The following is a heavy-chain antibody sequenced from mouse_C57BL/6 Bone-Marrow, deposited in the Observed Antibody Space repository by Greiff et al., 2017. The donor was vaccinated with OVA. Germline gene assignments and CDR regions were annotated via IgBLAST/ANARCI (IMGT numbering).Heavy chain of an antibody. CDR2: IYPGSGNT. CDR3: ARPPYYYGSSLYAMDY. J-gene: IGHJ4*01. CDR1: GYTFTDYY. Sequence: VQLQESGAELVRPGASVKLSCKASGYTFTDYYINWVKQRPGQGLEWIARIYPGSGNTYYNEKFKGKATLTAEKSSSTAYMQLSSLTSEDSAVYFCARPPYYYGSSLYAMDYWGQGTSVTVSS. D-gene: IGHD1-1*01. V-gene: IGHV1-76*01.